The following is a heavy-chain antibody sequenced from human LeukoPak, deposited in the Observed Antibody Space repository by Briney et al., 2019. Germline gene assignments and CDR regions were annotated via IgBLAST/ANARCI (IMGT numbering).Heavy chain of an antibody. Sequence: SETLSLTCTVSGVSISSGGYYWSWIRQHPGKGLEWIGYIYYSGSTYYNPSLKSRVTISVDTSENQFSLKLSSVTAADTAVYYCARAGGYAPYDSSGYYYWGQGTLVTVSS. J-gene: IGHJ4*02. V-gene: IGHV4-31*03. CDR2: IYYSGST. D-gene: IGHD3-22*01. CDR1: GVSISSGGYY. CDR3: ARAGGYAPYDSSGYYY.